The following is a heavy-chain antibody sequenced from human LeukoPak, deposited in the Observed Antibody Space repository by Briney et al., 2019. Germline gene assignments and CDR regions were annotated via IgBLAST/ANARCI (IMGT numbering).Heavy chain of an antibody. CDR3: SKDRGGTLGDYFDF. CDR1: GFTFSSYA. Sequence: PGGSLRLSCAASGFTFSSYAMSWVRQAPGKGLDWVSAIGGSGATTHYADSVKGRFTISRDNSKNTLYLQVNSLRAEDTAVYYCSKDRGGTLGDYFDFWGQGTLVTVSS. V-gene: IGHV3-23*01. D-gene: IGHD3-10*01. J-gene: IGHJ4*02. CDR2: IGGSGATT.